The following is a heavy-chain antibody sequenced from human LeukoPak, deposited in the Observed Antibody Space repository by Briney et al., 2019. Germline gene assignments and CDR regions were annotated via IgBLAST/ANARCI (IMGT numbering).Heavy chain of an antibody. J-gene: IGHJ4*02. CDR2: IYHSGST. CDR3: ARDRVAARPGVFDY. V-gene: IGHV4-59*12. Sequence: SETLSLTCTVSGGSISGYYWSWIRQPPGKGLEWIGYIYHSGSTYYNPSLKSRVTISVDRSKNQFSLKLSSVTAADTAVYYCARDRVAARPGVFDYWGQGTLVTVSS. D-gene: IGHD6-6*01. CDR1: GGSISGYY.